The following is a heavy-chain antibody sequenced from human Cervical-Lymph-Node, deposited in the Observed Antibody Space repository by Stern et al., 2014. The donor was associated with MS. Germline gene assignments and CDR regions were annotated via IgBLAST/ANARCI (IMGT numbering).Heavy chain of an antibody. CDR2: ITVGSGDI. D-gene: IGHD5-12*01. CDR1: GFTLSGYN. V-gene: IGHV3-48*02. CDR3: ATDRDRGFDYSD. J-gene: IGHJ4*02. Sequence: EVELIESGGGLVQPGGSLRLSCVASGFTLSGYNMNWVRQAPGKGLEWVSYITVGSGDIYYADSVKGRFTISRDDAKNSLYLQMDSLRDEDTALYYCATDRDRGFDYSDWGQRTLVTVSS.